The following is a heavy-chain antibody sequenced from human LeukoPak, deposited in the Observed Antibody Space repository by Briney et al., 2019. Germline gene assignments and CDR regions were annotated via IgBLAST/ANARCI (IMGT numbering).Heavy chain of an antibody. V-gene: IGHV1-46*01. CDR3: ARGPGRYYFDY. J-gene: IGHJ4*02. Sequence: ASVKVSCKASGYTFTNYYTHWVRQAPGQGLEWMGIINPSGGSTTYAQKFQGRVTMTRDTSTSTVYMELSSLRSEDTALYYCARGPGRYYFDYWGQGTLVTVSS. CDR1: GYTFTNYY. CDR2: INPSGGST.